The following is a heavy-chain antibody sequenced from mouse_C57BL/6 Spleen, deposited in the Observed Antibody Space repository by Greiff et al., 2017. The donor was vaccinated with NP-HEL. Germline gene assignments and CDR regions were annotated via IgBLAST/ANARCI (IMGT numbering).Heavy chain of an antibody. CDR3: TRREYREGYSNYLD. CDR2: IDPETGGT. V-gene: IGHV1-15*01. CDR1: GYTFTDYE. Sequence: VQLQQSGAELVRPGASVTLSCKASGYTFTDYEMHWVKQTPVHGLEWIGAIDPETGGTAYNQKFKGKAILTADKSSSTAYMELRSLTSEDSAVYYGTRREYREGYSNYLDWGQGTTRTVSS. D-gene: IGHD2-5*01. J-gene: IGHJ2*01.